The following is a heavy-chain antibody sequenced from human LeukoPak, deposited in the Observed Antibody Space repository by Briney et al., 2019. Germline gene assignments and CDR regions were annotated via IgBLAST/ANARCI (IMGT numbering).Heavy chain of an antibody. CDR2: INPSGGST. Sequence: ASVKVSCKASGYTFTSYYMHWVRQAPGQGLEWMGIINPSGGSTSYAQKFQGRVTMTRDTSISTAYMELSRLRSDDTAVYYCARDYDYDFWSGYYKGNYYYYMDVWGKGTTVTVSS. V-gene: IGHV1-46*01. D-gene: IGHD3-3*01. CDR1: GYTFTSYY. J-gene: IGHJ6*03. CDR3: ARDYDYDFWSGYYKGNYYYYMDV.